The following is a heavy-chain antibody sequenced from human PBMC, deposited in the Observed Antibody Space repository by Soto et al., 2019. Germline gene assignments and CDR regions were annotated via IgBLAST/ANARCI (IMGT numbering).Heavy chain of an antibody. Sequence: SETLSLTCTVSGGSISSGGYSWSWIRQPPGKGLEWIGYIYHSGSTYYNPSLKSRVTISVDRSKNQFSLKLSSVTAADTAVYYCARSDSSGYYTFDYWGQGTLVTVSS. CDR3: ARSDSSGYYTFDY. V-gene: IGHV4-30-2*01. D-gene: IGHD3-22*01. J-gene: IGHJ4*02. CDR2: IYHSGST. CDR1: GGSISSGGYS.